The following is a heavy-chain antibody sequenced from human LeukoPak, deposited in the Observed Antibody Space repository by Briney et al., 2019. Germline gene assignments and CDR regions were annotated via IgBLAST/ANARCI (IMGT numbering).Heavy chain of an antibody. J-gene: IGHJ4*02. D-gene: IGHD3-9*01. CDR2: ISSSGSTI. CDR3: ARGYYDILTGYDGYFDY. Sequence: GGSLRLSCAASGFTFSSYEMNWVRQAPGKGLEWVSYISSSGSTIYYADSVKGRFTISRDNAKNSLYLQMNSLRAEDTAVYYCARGYYDILTGYDGYFDYWGQGTLVTVSS. V-gene: IGHV3-48*03. CDR1: GFTFSSYE.